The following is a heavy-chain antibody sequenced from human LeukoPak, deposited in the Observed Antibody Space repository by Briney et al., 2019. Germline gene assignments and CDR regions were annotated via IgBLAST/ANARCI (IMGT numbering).Heavy chain of an antibody. J-gene: IGHJ4*02. CDR2: IGMSGGST. D-gene: IGHD5-24*01. V-gene: IGHV3-23*01. CDR3: AKNAADLATFTLFDS. Sequence: PGGSLRLSCAASGFTFSSYGMSWVRQAPGKGLEWVSCIGMSGGSTYYADSVKGRFTISRDNSKNTLSLHMNSLRAEDTAVYYCAKNAADLATFTLFDSWGRGTLVTVSS. CDR1: GFTFSSYG.